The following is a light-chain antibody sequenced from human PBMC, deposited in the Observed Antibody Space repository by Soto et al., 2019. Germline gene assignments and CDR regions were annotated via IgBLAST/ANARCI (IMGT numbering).Light chain of an antibody. CDR3: LQRSNWLT. V-gene: IGKV3-11*01. CDR1: QSVSSY. J-gene: IGKJ4*01. CDR2: GAS. Sequence: EIVLTQSPATLSLSPGERATLSCRASQSVSSYLAWYQQKPGQAPRLLIYGASNRATGIPVRFSGSGSGTDFTLTISSLEPEDSVVYYCLQRSNWLTFGGGTKVEIK.